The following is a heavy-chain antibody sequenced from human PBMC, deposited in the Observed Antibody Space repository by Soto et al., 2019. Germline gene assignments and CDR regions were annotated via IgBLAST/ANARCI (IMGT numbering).Heavy chain of an antibody. CDR3: ARDPPEDSRGYVALDV. V-gene: IGHV3-33*01. CDR2: IWYDGNNK. J-gene: IGHJ3*01. D-gene: IGHD3-22*01. Sequence: QVQLVESGGGVVQPGRSLRLSCVASGFTFSTYGMHWVRQAPGKGLEWVALIWYDGNNKYNGDSVKGRFTISRDNSKNTLYLPMNSLRVEDTAVYYCARDPPEDSRGYVALDVWGQGTMVTVSS. CDR1: GFTFSTYG.